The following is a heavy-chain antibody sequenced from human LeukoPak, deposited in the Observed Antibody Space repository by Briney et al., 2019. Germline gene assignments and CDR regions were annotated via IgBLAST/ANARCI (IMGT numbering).Heavy chain of an antibody. CDR3: ARPTGPAAITDNWFDP. D-gene: IGHD2-2*01. V-gene: IGHV1-18*01. CDR1: GYTFTSYG. J-gene: IGHJ5*02. CDR2: ISAYNGNT. Sequence: ASVKVSCKASGYTFTSYGISWVRQAPRQGLEWMVWISAYNGNTNYAQKLQGRVTMTTDTSTSTAYMELRSLRSDDTAVYYCARPTGPAAITDNWFDPWGQGTLVTVSS.